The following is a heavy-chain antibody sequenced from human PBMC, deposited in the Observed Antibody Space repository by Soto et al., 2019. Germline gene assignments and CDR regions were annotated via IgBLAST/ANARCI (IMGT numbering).Heavy chain of an antibody. CDR2: VSYEGSEN. CDR3: VGGHDYFDY. V-gene: IGHV3-30*03. CDR1: GFPFTSYG. J-gene: IGHJ4*02. Sequence: QVQLVESGGGVVQPGRCLRLSCAASGFPFTSYGMHWVREGPDKGLEWVAIVSYEGSENYYADSVKGRFTISRDNSKNTLYLQMNSLRPEDTVLYYCVGGHDYFDYRGQGTLVIVSS. D-gene: IGHD3-10*01.